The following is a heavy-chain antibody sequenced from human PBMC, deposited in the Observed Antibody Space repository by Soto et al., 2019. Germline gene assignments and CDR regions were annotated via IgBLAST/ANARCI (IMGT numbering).Heavy chain of an antibody. CDR2: ISSTTNYI. J-gene: IGHJ4*02. Sequence: VGSLRLSCAASGFTFSRYSMNWVRQAPGKGLEWVSSISSTTNYIYYADSMKGRFTVSRDNAKNSVYLDMNSLSAKDTAVYYCARESEDLTSNFDYWGQGTLVTVSS. CDR1: GFTFSRYS. V-gene: IGHV3-21*01. CDR3: ARESEDLTSNFDY.